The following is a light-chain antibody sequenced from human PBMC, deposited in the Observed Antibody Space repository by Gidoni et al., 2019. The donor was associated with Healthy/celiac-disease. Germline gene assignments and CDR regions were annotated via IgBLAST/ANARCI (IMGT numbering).Light chain of an antibody. Sequence: DIQLTKSPSTLSAAVGDRVTITCRASQSISSWLAWYQQKPGNAPKLLIYKESSLESGVPSRFSGSGSGTEFTITISSLQPDDFATYYCQQYNSYSYTFGQGTKLEIK. V-gene: IGKV1-5*03. J-gene: IGKJ2*01. CDR1: QSISSW. CDR2: KES. CDR3: QQYNSYSYT.